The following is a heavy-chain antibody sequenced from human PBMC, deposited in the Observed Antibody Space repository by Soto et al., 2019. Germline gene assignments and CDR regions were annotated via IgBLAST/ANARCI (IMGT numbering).Heavy chain of an antibody. Sequence: EVQLVESGGGLVQPGRSLRLSCAASGFTFSTYAMHWVRQAPGKGLEYVSAISSNGRSTYYANSVKGRFTISRDNSKNTLYLQMDSLRAEDMAVYYCARDRCTNGVCYAPSDYWGQGTLVTVSS. V-gene: IGHV3-64*01. CDR1: GFTFSTYA. CDR3: ARDRCTNGVCYAPSDY. J-gene: IGHJ4*02. CDR2: ISSNGRST. D-gene: IGHD2-8*01.